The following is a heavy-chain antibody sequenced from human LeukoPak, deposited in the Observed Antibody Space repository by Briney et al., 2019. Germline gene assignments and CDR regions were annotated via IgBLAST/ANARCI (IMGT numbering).Heavy chain of an antibody. CDR1: GFTFSSYA. CDR2: ISGSGGST. J-gene: IGHJ4*02. D-gene: IGHD1/OR15-1a*01. CDR3: VRNTPISLIDY. V-gene: IGHV3-23*01. Sequence: GGSLRLSCAASGFTFSSYAMSWVRQAPGKGLEWVSAISGSGGSTYYADSVKGRFTISRDNAKNSLYLQMNSLRAEDTAVYYCVRNTPISLIDYWGQGTLVTVSS.